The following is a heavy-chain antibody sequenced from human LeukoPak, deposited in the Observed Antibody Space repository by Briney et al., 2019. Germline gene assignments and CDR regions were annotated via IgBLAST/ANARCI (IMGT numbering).Heavy chain of an antibody. CDR2: ISSSSSYT. Sequence: GGSLRLSCAASGFTFSDYYMSWIRQAPGKGLEWVSYISSSSSYTNHADSVKGRFTISRDNAKNSLYLQMNSLRAEDTAVYYCASRGKYYFDYWGQGTLVTVSS. D-gene: IGHD3-10*01. CDR3: ASRGKYYFDY. J-gene: IGHJ4*02. V-gene: IGHV3-11*03. CDR1: GFTFSDYY.